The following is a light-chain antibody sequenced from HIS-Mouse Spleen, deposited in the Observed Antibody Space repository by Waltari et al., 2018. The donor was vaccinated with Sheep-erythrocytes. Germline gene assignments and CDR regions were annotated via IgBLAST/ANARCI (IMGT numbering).Light chain of an antibody. Sequence: GQRVTISCSGSSSNLGSNYVSWYQQPPGTAPKLLIYRNNQRPSGVPDRFSGSKSGTSASLAISGLRSEDEADYYCAAWDDSLSGPVFGGGTKLTVL. J-gene: IGLJ3*02. CDR2: RNN. CDR3: AAWDDSLSGPV. V-gene: IGLV1-47*01. CDR1: SSNLGSNY.